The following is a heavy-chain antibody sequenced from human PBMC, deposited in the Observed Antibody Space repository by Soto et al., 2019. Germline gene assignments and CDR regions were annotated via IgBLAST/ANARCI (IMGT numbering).Heavy chain of an antibody. D-gene: IGHD3-10*01. CDR2: MNPNSGNT. Sequence: QVQLVQSGAEVKKPGASVKVSCKASGYTFTSYDINWVRQATGQGLEWMGWMNPNSGNTGYAQKCQGRGARTGESSISTAYMELSSLGSEETAVCYCAKSIGGLRGVHYYHGMRVRGQGTTVTVSS. V-gene: IGHV1-8*01. J-gene: IGHJ6*02. CDR3: AKSIGGLRGVHYYHGMRV. CDR1: GYTFTSYD.